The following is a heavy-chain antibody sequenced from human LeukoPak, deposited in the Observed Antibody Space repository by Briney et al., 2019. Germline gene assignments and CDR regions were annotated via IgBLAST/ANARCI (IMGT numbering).Heavy chain of an antibody. V-gene: IGHV4-59*01. CDR3: ARKNDFEI. D-gene: IGHD2/OR15-2a*01. J-gene: IGHJ3*02. CDR1: GGSISPYY. CDR2: IYYSGST. Sequence: PSETLSLTCTVSGGSISPYYWNWIRQPPGKGLEWIGYIYYSGSTNYNPSLKSRVTISVDTSKNQFSLRLTSVTAADTAVYYCARKNDFEIWGQGTLVTVSS.